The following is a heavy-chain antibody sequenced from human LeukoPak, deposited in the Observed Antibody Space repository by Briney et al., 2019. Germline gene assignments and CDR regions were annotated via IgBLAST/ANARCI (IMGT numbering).Heavy chain of an antibody. D-gene: IGHD2-2*02. CDR2: IKGKTSGGTT. CDR3: TTESGYKTARQRGFDS. V-gene: IGHV3-15*01. J-gene: IGHJ4*02. Sequence: PGGSLRLSCAASGFPFSATWMSWVRQAPGKGLELVGRIKGKTSGGTTDYAAPVRGRFTISRDDTENMVFLQMSSLKTEDTAVYYCTTESGYKTARQRGFDSWGQGTLVTVSS. CDR1: GFPFSATW.